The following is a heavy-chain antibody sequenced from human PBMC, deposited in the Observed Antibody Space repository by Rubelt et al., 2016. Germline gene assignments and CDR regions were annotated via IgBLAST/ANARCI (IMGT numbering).Heavy chain of an antibody. CDR2: IYYSGGT. J-gene: IGHJ1*01. V-gene: IGHV4-39*07. D-gene: IGHD6-19*01. CDR3: ARGEEQWLGEYFQH. CDR1: GGSISSSSYY. Sequence: QLQLQESGPGLVKPSETLSLTCTVSGGSISSSSYYWGWIRQPPGKGLEWIGSIYYSGGTYYNPSLKRRVTISVDTSKKQFSLRLSSVTAADTAVYYWARGEEQWLGEYFQHWGQGTLVSVSS.